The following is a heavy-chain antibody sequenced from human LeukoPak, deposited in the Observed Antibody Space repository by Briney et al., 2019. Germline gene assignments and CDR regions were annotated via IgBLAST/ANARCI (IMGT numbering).Heavy chain of an antibody. CDR2: IRYDGSNK. Sequence: GGSLRLSCAASGFTFSNYAMHWVRQAPGKGLEWVAFIRYDGSNKYYADSVKGRFTISRDNSKNTLYLQMNSLRAEDTAVYYCARDHRGSGSRYYYYMDVWGKGTTVTISS. CDR1: GFTFSNYA. V-gene: IGHV3-30*02. D-gene: IGHD3-10*01. J-gene: IGHJ6*03. CDR3: ARDHRGSGSRYYYYMDV.